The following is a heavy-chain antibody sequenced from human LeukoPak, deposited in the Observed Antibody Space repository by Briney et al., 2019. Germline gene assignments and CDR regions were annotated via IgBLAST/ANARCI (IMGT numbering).Heavy chain of an antibody. CDR1: GGSISSGDYY. V-gene: IGHV4-30-4*01. CDR2: IYYSGST. Sequence: KTSETLSLTCTASGGSISSGDYYWSWIRQPPGKGLEWIGYIYYSGSTYYNPSLKSRVTISVDTSKNQFSLKLSSVTAADTAVYYCARGTYYYDSSGYYYYYYGMDVWGQGTTVTVSS. J-gene: IGHJ6*02. D-gene: IGHD3-22*01. CDR3: ARGTYYYDSSGYYYYYYGMDV.